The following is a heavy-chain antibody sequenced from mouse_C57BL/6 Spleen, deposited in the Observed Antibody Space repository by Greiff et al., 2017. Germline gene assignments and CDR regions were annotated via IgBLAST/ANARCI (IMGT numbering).Heavy chain of an antibody. J-gene: IGHJ3*01. CDR2: IYPGSGST. CDR1: GYTFTSYW. Sequence: QVQLQQPGAELVKPGASVKMSCKASGYTFTSYWITWVKQRPGQGLEWIGDIYPGSGSTNYNEKFKSKATRTVDTSSSTAYMQLSSLTSEDSAVYYCARYYGNGAWFAYWGQGTLVTVSA. CDR3: ARYYGNGAWFAY. V-gene: IGHV1-55*01. D-gene: IGHD2-1*01.